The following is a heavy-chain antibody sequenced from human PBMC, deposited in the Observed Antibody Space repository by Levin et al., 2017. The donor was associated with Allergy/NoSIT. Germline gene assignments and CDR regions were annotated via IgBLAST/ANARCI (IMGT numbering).Heavy chain of an antibody. V-gene: IGHV5-51*01. CDR3: ARRGVRGDRYKFFDS. J-gene: IGHJ4*02. D-gene: IGHD3-10*01. Sequence: ASVKVSCKVSGYTFTSYWIGWVRQMPGKGLEWMGIIYPSDSDTRYSPSFQGQVTISADKSINTAYLQWSGLKPSDTAIYYCARRGVRGDRYKFFDSWGQGTLVTVSS. CDR2: IYPSDSDT. CDR1: GYTFTSYW.